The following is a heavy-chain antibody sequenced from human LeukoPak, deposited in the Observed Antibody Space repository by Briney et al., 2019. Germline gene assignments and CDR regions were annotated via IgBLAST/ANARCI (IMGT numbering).Heavy chain of an antibody. CDR3: ARYYYYGMDV. J-gene: IGHJ6*02. V-gene: IGHV5-51*01. CDR2: IHPSDSAT. CDR1: EYRFTSYW. Sequence: GESLKISCKASEYRFTSYWVAWVRQMPGKGLEWMEIIHPSDSATAYSPALQGHVTISADKSISTAYLQWSSLKASDTAMYYCARYYYYGMDVWGQGTTVTVSS.